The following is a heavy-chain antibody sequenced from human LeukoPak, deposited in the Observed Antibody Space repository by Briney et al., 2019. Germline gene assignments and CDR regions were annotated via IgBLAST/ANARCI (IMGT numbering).Heavy chain of an antibody. CDR3: ARASLLDAFDI. D-gene: IGHD2-21*01. Sequence: SETLSLTCTVSGGSISSYYWSWIRQPPGKGLEWIGYIYYSGSTNYNPSLKRRVTISVDTSKNQFSLKLSSVTAADTAVYYCARASLLDAFDIWGQGTMVTVSS. J-gene: IGHJ3*02. CDR1: GGSISSYY. V-gene: IGHV4-59*01. CDR2: IYYSGST.